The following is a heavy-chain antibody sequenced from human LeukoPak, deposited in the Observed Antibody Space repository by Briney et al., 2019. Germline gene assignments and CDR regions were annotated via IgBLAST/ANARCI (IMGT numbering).Heavy chain of an antibody. J-gene: IGHJ3*02. CDR3: ARARSSGYYYDAAFDI. CDR1: GGSISSYH. Sequence: SETLSLTCTVSGGSISSYHWSWIRQPPGKGLEWIGYIYYSGSTNYNPSLKSRVTISVDTSKNQFSLKLSSVTAADTAVYYCARARSSGYYYDAAFDIWGQGTMVTVSS. D-gene: IGHD3-22*01. V-gene: IGHV4-59*01. CDR2: IYYSGST.